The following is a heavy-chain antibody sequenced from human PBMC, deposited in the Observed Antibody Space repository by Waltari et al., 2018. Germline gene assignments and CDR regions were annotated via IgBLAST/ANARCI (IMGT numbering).Heavy chain of an antibody. D-gene: IGHD2-8*01. V-gene: IGHV1-18*01. Sequence: QVHLVQSGAEVKKPGASVKVSCKASGYSFSRYSLNWVRQVPGQGLEWMGWIRTYNGETNYAQKFQGRVTRTTGTSTSTAYMELRSLTSDDTAVYYCARDPGVLYFQHWGQGTLVTVSS. CDR2: IRTYNGET. CDR3: ARDPGVLYFQH. J-gene: IGHJ1*01. CDR1: GYSFSRYS.